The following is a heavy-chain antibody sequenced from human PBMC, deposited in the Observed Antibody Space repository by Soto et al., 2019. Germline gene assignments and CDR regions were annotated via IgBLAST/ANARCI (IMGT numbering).Heavy chain of an antibody. CDR2: IIPIFGTA. CDR3: ARLPQYCGGDCYSGAFDI. J-gene: IGHJ3*02. CDR1: GGTFSSYA. V-gene: IGHV1-69*13. D-gene: IGHD2-21*02. Sequence: SVKVSCKASGGTFSSYAISWVRQAPGQGLEWMGGIIPIFGTADYAQKFQGRVTITADESTSTAYMELSSLRSEDTAVYYCARLPQYCGGDCYSGAFDIWGQGTMVTVSS.